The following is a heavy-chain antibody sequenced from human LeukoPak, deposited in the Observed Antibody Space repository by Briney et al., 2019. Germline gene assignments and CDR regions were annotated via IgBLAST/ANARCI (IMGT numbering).Heavy chain of an antibody. J-gene: IGHJ4*02. CDR1: GFTFSSYG. CDR3: ARDMLAVAGHFDY. Sequence: GGSLRLSCAASGFTFSSYGMHWVRQAPGKGLEWVAVIWYDGSNKYYADSVKGRFTISRDNSKNTLYLQMNSLRAEDTAVYYCARDMLAVAGHFDYWGQGTLVTVSS. D-gene: IGHD6-19*01. CDR2: IWYDGSNK. V-gene: IGHV3-33*08.